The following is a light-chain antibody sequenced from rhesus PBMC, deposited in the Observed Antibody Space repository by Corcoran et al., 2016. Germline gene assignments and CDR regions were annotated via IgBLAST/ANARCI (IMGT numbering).Light chain of an antibody. V-gene: IGKV3-24*04. CDR2: GAS. Sequence: ETVVTQSPATLSLSPGERATLSCRASQSVGSFLAWYQQKPGQAPRHLSYGASSRASGIPDRVRGSGSGTEFTLTITSLEPEDVGVYYCQQSSNLFTFGPGTRLDIK. CDR3: QQSSNLFT. J-gene: IGKJ3*01. CDR1: QSVGSF.